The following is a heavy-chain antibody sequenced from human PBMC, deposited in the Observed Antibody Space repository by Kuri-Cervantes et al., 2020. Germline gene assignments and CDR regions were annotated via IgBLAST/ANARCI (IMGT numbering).Heavy chain of an antibody. CDR1: GGSINNYY. Sequence: SETLSLTCTVSGGSINNYYWSWIRQPPGKGLEWIGYIYSSGSTNYNPSLKSRVTISVDTSKNQFSLKLSSVTAADTAVYYCASRSPKSRSTYYSMISHYMDVWGKGTTVTVSS. CDR3: ASRSPKSRSTYYSMISHYMDV. J-gene: IGHJ6*03. CDR2: IYSSGST. V-gene: IGHV4-59*12. D-gene: IGHD3-22*01.